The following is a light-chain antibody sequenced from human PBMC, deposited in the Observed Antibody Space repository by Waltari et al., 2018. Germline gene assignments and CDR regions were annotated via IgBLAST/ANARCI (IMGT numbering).Light chain of an antibody. Sequence: QSVLTQPPSVSGAPGQRVTISCTGSNSHIGAGYDVQWYPQLPGTPPKLLISGSSNRHSGVPDRFSGSKSGTSASLAITGLQAEDEADYYCQSYDSSLSGCVFGTGTKVTVL. V-gene: IGLV1-40*01. CDR3: QSYDSSLSGCV. CDR1: NSHIGAGYD. J-gene: IGLJ1*01. CDR2: GSS.